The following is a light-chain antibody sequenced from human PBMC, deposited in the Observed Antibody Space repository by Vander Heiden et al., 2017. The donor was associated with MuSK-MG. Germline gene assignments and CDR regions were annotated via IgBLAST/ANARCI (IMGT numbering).Light chain of an antibody. CDR3: ASWDDTLTPRPDV. J-gene: IGLJ1*01. CDR2: RDS. CDR1: SSNIGSSY. V-gene: IGLV1-47*01. Sequence: QSVLTQPPSASGAPGQSVTISCSGSSSNIGSSYVYWYQQLPGTAPKLLISRDSHRPSGVPDRLSGSKSGTSASLASSGLRSDDEADDDCASWDDTLTPRPDVVGTGTKVTVL.